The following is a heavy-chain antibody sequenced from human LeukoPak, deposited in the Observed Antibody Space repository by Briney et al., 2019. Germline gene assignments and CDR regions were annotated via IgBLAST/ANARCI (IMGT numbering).Heavy chain of an antibody. CDR1: GFTFSSYW. J-gene: IGHJ4*02. V-gene: IGHV3-7*01. CDR3: ARAGQYCSSTSCYPYYFDY. Sequence: GGSLRLSCAASGFTFSSYWMSWVRQAPGKGLEWVANIKQDGSEKYYVDSVKGRFTISRDNAKNSLYLQMNSLRAEDTAVYYCARAGQYCSSTSCYPYYFDYWGQGTLVTVSS. CDR2: IKQDGSEK. D-gene: IGHD2-2*01.